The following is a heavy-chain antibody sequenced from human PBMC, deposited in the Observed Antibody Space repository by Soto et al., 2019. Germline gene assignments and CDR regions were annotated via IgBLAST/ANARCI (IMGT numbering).Heavy chain of an antibody. CDR2: VSASGLNT. D-gene: IGHD6-13*01. Sequence: PGGSLRLSCAASGFTFSTYAMAWVRQAPGKGLEWVSGVSASGLNTDYADPVKGRFYISRDNSKNTVSLHMNSLRAEDTAVYYCAKAAIVIAAAVTDYWGQGTLVTVSS. CDR1: GFTFSTYA. J-gene: IGHJ4*02. CDR3: AKAAIVIAAAVTDY. V-gene: IGHV3-23*01.